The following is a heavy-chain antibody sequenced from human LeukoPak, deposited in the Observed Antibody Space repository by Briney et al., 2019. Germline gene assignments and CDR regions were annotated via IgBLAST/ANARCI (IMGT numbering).Heavy chain of an antibody. CDR2: IHYTGST. V-gene: IGHV4-59*01. D-gene: IGHD3-22*01. CDR1: GGAISSYY. J-gene: IGHJ4*02. CDR3: ARVRDRSGYFYDFDY. Sequence: SETLSLTCTVSGGAISSYYWSWIRQPPGTGLEWIGYIHYTGSTNYNPSLKSRVTISVDTSKNQFSLKLSSVTAADTAVYYCARVRDRSGYFYDFDYWGQETLVTVSS.